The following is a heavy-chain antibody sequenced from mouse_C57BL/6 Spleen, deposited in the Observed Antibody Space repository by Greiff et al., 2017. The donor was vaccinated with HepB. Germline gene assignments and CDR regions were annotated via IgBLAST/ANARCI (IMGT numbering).Heavy chain of an antibody. CDR3: ARAGRGGNYGSAMDY. CDR1: GFTFSSYA. CDR2: ISDGGSYT. J-gene: IGHJ4*01. V-gene: IGHV5-4*01. D-gene: IGHD2-1*01. Sequence: EVQLVESGGGLVKPGGSLKLSCAASGFTFSSYAMSWVRQTPEKRLEWVATISDGGSYTYYPDNVKGRFTISRENAKNNLYLQTSQLKSEDTAVYYCARAGRGGNYGSAMDYWGQGTSVTVSS.